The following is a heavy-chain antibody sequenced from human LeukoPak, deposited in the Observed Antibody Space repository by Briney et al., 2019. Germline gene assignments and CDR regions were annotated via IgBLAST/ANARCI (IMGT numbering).Heavy chain of an antibody. CDR1: GGSISSGDYY. D-gene: IGHD4-11*01. CDR2: IYYSGST. J-gene: IGHJ4*02. Sequence: SETLSLTCTVSGGSISSGDYYWSWIRQPPGKGLEWIGYIYYSGSTNYNPSLKSRVTISVDTSKNQFSLKLSSVTAADTAVYYCARDRIYSNYGIDYWGQGTLVTVSS. CDR3: ARDRIYSNYGIDY. V-gene: IGHV4-61*08.